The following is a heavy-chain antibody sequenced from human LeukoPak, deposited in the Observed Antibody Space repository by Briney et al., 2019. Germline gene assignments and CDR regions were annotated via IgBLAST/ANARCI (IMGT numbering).Heavy chain of an antibody. Sequence: PGGSLRLSCAASGFTFSSYWMHWVRQAPGKGLVWVSRINSDGSSTSYADSVKGQFTISRDNAKNTLYLQMNSLRAEDTAVYYCASYDSSGYYAFDIWGQGTMVTVSS. J-gene: IGHJ3*02. CDR1: GFTFSSYW. V-gene: IGHV3-74*01. D-gene: IGHD3-22*01. CDR3: ASYDSSGYYAFDI. CDR2: INSDGSST.